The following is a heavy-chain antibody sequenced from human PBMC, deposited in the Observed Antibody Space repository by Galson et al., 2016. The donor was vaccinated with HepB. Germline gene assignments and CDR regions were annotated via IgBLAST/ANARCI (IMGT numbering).Heavy chain of an antibody. Sequence: SVKVSCKASGGTFTTYPITWVRQAPGQGPECLGRIIPLLGIPKYAQKFQGRLTITADKSTSTTYMELTSLRSEDTAVYYCARDVDTASNWFDPWGQGTLVTVSS. CDR2: IIPLLGIP. V-gene: IGHV1-69*04. CDR3: ARDVDTASNWFDP. J-gene: IGHJ5*02. D-gene: IGHD5-18*01. CDR1: GGTFTTYP.